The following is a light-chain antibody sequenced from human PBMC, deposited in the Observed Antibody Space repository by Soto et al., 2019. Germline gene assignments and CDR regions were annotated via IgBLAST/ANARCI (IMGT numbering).Light chain of an antibody. J-gene: IGKJ4*01. V-gene: IGKV4-1*01. CDR3: QQYYSSPVT. Sequence: DIVMTHSPDSLAVSLGERATINCKSSQSLLDRSDNRSYLAWYQQKPGQPPKLLIYWASTRESGVPDRFSGSGSGTDFTLTISSLQAEDVAVYYCQQYYSSPVTFGGGTKVDIK. CDR2: WAS. CDR1: QSLLDRSDNRSY.